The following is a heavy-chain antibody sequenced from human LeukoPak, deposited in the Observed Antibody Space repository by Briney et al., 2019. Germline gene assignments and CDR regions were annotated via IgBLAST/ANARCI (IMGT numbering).Heavy chain of an antibody. Sequence: SETLSLTCTVSGGSISSSSYYWGWVRQPPGKGLEWIGKIYYSGNTNYNPSLKSRVTISVDTSKNQFTLRLSSGTAADTAVYFCMRHEEEDGYNAKPFDFWGQGTLVTVSS. CDR3: MRHEEEDGYNAKPFDF. CDR1: GGSISSSSYY. V-gene: IGHV4-39*01. D-gene: IGHD5-24*01. CDR2: IYYSGNT. J-gene: IGHJ4*02.